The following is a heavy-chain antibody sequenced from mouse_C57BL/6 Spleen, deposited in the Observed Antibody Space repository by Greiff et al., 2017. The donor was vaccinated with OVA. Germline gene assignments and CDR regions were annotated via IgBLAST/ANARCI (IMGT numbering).Heavy chain of an antibody. CDR2: IYPSDSET. CDR3: ARLSGNYDGAY. V-gene: IGHV1-61*01. D-gene: IGHD2-4*01. Sequence: QVQLQQPGAELVRPGSSVKLSCKASGYTFTSYWMDWVKQRPGQGLEWIGNIYPSDSETHYNQKFKDKATLTVDKSSSTAYMQLSSLTSEDSAVYYCARLSGNYDGAYWGQGTLVTVSA. J-gene: IGHJ3*01. CDR1: GYTFTSYW.